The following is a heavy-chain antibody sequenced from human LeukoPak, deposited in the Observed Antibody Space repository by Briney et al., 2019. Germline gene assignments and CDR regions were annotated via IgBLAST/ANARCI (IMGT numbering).Heavy chain of an antibody. CDR2: IYTSGST. CDR3: AREHVRGNYVSGNYLYYFDY. CDR1: GGSISSYY. D-gene: IGHD3-10*01. V-gene: IGHV4-4*07. J-gene: IGHJ4*02. Sequence: PSETLSLTCTVSGGSISSYYWSWIRQPAGKGLEWIGRIYTSGSTNYNPSLKSRVTMSVDTSKSQFSLKLSSVTAADTAIYYCAREHVRGNYVSGNYLYYFDYWGQGTLVTVSS.